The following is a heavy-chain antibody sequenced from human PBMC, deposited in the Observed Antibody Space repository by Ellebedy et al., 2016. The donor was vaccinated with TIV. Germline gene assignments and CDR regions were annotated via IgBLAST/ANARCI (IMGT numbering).Heavy chain of an antibody. CDR2: IYYSGST. Sequence: SETLSLTXTVSGGSISSYYWSWIRQPPGKGLEWIGYIYYSGSTNYNPSLKSRVTISVDTSKNQFSLKLSSVTAADTAVYYCARYVDTAMVTSWDWGQGTLVTVSS. V-gene: IGHV4-59*12. CDR1: GGSISSYY. D-gene: IGHD5-18*01. CDR3: ARYVDTAMVTSWD. J-gene: IGHJ4*02.